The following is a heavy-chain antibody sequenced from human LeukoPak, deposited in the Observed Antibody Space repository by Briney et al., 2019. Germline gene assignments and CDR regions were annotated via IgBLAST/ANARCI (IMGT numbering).Heavy chain of an antibody. CDR3: ARGNTMVRGIGGEFDP. CDR2: INPNSGGT. J-gene: IGHJ5*02. D-gene: IGHD3-10*01. CDR1: GYAFTGYY. V-gene: IGHV1-2*02. Sequence: SVKVSCKASGYAFTGYYIHCVRQAPGQGLEWMGWINPNSGGTNYAQKFQVRVTMPRDTSISTAYMELSRLRYDDTAVYYCARGNTMVRGIGGEFDPWGQGTLVTVSS.